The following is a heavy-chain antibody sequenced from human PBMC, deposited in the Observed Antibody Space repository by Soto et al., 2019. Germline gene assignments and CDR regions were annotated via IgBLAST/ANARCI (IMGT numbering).Heavy chain of an antibody. CDR3: ARAHYGDYGYGMDV. V-gene: IGHV4-30-2*01. CDR2: IYESGST. CDR1: GGSISRGGYS. Sequence: SSETLSLTCAVSGGSISRGGYSWSWIRQPPGKGLEWIGYIYESGSTYYNPSLKSRVTISVDRSKNQFSLKLSSVTAADTAVYYCARAHYGDYGYGMDVWGQGTTVTVSS. J-gene: IGHJ6*02. D-gene: IGHD4-17*01.